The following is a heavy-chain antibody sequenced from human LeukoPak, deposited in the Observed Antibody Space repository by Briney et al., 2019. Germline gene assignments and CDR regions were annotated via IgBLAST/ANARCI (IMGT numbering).Heavy chain of an antibody. CDR3: ARENMYYYGSGSQYYFDY. Sequence: SETLSLTCAVYGGSFSGYYWSWIRKPPGKGLEWIGEINHSGSTNYNPSLKSRVTISVDTSKNQFSLKLSSVTAADTAVYYCARENMYYYGSGSQYYFDYWGQGTLVTVSS. CDR1: GGSFSGYY. V-gene: IGHV4-34*01. D-gene: IGHD3-10*01. CDR2: INHSGST. J-gene: IGHJ4*02.